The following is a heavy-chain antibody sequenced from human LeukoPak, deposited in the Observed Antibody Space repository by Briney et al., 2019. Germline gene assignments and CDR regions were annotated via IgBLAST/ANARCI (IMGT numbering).Heavy chain of an antibody. CDR2: ISGSGDTT. D-gene: IGHD3-10*02. V-gene: IGHV3-23*01. CDR1: GFTFSNYA. J-gene: IGHJ4*02. Sequence: RPGGSLRLSCAVSGFTFSNYAMSWVRQAPGKGLEWVSAISGSGDTTYYADYVKGRFTISRDNSKNTLYLQMNSLRAEDTAVFYCVKGGLMFGERYILFDYWGQGTLVTVSS. CDR3: VKGGLMFGERYILFDY.